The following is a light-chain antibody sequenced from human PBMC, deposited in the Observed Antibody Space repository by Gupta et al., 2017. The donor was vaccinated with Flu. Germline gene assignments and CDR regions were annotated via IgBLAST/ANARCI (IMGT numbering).Light chain of an antibody. Sequence: QSPGTLSLSPGERATLSCRASQSVSSSYLAWYQQKPGQAPRLLIYVASSRATGIPDRFSGSGSGTDFTLTISRLEPEDFAVYYCQQYGSSPWTFGQGTKVEIK. CDR3: QQYGSSPWT. CDR1: QSVSSSY. CDR2: VAS. J-gene: IGKJ1*01. V-gene: IGKV3-20*01.